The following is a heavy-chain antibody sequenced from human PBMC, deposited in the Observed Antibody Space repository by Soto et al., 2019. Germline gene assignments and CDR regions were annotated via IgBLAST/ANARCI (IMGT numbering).Heavy chain of an antibody. V-gene: IGHV3-74*01. D-gene: IGHD1-26*01. J-gene: IGHJ6*02. Sequence: GVTLRHSYAASGVTFSSYWMHWVSQGPGKGLVWVSRIKSDGSSTSYADSVKGRFTISRDNAKNTLFLQMNSLIAEDTAVYYCARLGAPDKYGLDVWGPGTTQTVSS. CDR2: IKSDGSST. CDR3: ARLGAPDKYGLDV. CDR1: GVTFSSYW.